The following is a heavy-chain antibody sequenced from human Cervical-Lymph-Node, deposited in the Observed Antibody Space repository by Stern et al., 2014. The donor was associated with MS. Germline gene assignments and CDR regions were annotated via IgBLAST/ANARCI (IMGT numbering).Heavy chain of an antibody. CDR1: GGSITNRDY. CDR2: VYYSGIT. Sequence: QVQLVESGPGLVKPSETLSLTCTVSGGSITNRDYWGWIRQPPGKGLEWIGSVYYSGITYSRPSLKRRATISLDTSRNQFFLRFNSVTATDTAVYFCARGVTAVTNYVPNWCFDLWGRGTLVTVSS. D-gene: IGHD4-11*01. V-gene: IGHV4-39*02. J-gene: IGHJ2*01. CDR3: ARGVTAVTNYVPNWCFDL.